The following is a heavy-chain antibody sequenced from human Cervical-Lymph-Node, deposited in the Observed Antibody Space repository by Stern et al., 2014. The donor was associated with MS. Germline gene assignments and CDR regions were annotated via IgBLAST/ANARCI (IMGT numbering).Heavy chain of an antibody. Sequence: QVQLGQSGAEVKMTGSSVKVSCKASGGTFSRNAINWVRQAPGQGLERMGGIIPILGPAKYAQKFQGRVTITADDSTSTAYMELASLTSEDTAVYYCARDSSGFPYHFDFWGQGTLVTVSS. D-gene: IGHD3-22*01. CDR2: IIPILGPA. J-gene: IGHJ4*02. CDR3: ARDSSGFPYHFDF. CDR1: GGTFSRNA. V-gene: IGHV1-69*01.